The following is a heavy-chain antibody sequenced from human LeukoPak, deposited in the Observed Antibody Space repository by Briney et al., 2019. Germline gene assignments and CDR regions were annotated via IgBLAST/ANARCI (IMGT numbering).Heavy chain of an antibody. CDR1: GFTFSSYG. D-gene: IGHD6-6*01. J-gene: IGHJ3*02. Sequence: GGSLRLSCAASGFTFSSYGMHWVRQAPGKGLEWVAFIRYDGSNKYYADSVEGRFTISRDNSKNTLYLQMNSLRAEDTAVYYCAKDVEYSSSSNAAFDIWGQGTMVTVSS. CDR2: IRYDGSNK. V-gene: IGHV3-30*02. CDR3: AKDVEYSSSSNAAFDI.